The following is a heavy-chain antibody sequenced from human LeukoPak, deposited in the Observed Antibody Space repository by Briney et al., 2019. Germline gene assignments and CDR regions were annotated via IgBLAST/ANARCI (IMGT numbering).Heavy chain of an antibody. Sequence: SETLSLTCAVSGYSISSSNWWGWIRQPPGKGLGWIGYIYYSGSTYYNPSLKSRVTMSVDTSKNQFSLKLSSVTAVDTAVYYCARGGTNITMVRGVIAFWRPFDYWGQGTLVTVSS. CDR1: GYSISSSNW. CDR3: ARGGTNITMVRGVIAFWRPFDY. J-gene: IGHJ4*02. D-gene: IGHD3-10*01. V-gene: IGHV4-28*03. CDR2: IYYSGST.